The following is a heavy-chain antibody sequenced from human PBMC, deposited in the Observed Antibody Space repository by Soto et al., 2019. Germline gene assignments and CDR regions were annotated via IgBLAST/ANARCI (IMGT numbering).Heavy chain of an antibody. J-gene: IGHJ4*02. D-gene: IGHD3-9*01. V-gene: IGHV3-11*01. Sequence: PGGSLRLSCAASGFTFSGYYMSWIRQAPGKGLEWISYISSSGTTENYADSVKGRFTVSRDNAKNSLYLQMNSLESEDTAVYYCSRDDSDWFFNWGRGTLVTVSS. CDR1: GFTFSGYY. CDR3: SRDDSDWFFN. CDR2: ISSSGTTE.